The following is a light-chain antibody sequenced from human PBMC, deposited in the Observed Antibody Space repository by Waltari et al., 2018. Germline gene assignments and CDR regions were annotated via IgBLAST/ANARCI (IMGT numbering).Light chain of an antibody. CDR3: CSYAAGGSSVL. CDR1: SRDVVSYNL. Sequence: QSALPQPASVSGSPGQSITISCTGTSRDVVSYNLFSWYQQHPGKVPKLMIYEDSKRPSGLSNRFSGSKSGSTASLTISGLQAEDEADYYCCSYAAGGSSVLFGGGTKLTVL. J-gene: IGLJ2*01. V-gene: IGLV2-23*01. CDR2: EDS.